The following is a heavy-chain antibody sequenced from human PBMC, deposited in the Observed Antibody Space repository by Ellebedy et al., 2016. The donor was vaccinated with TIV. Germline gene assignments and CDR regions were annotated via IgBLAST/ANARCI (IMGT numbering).Heavy chain of an antibody. CDR1: GFTFSSYG. D-gene: IGHD3-22*01. Sequence: GGSLRLXXAASGFTFSSYGMHWVRQAPGKGLEWVAVISYDGSNKYYADSVKGRFTISRDNAKNTLYLQMNSLRAEDTAVYYCAREVTYYYDSSGYYYGGHFDYWGQGTLVTVSS. CDR2: ISYDGSNK. V-gene: IGHV3-30*03. CDR3: AREVTYYYDSSGYYYGGHFDY. J-gene: IGHJ4*02.